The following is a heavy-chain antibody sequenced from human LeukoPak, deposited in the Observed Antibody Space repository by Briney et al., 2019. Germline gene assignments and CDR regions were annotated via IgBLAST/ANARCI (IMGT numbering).Heavy chain of an antibody. CDR2: IYHSGST. CDR3: ARERSGSEIFARSFDI. Sequence: SETLSLTCAVYGGSFSGYYWSWIRQPPGKGLEWIGEIYHSGSTNYNPSLKSRITISVDKSKNQFSLKLASVTAADTAVYYCARERSGSEIFARSFDIWGQGTMVTVSS. V-gene: IGHV4-34*01. J-gene: IGHJ3*02. CDR1: GGSFSGYY. D-gene: IGHD3-3*01.